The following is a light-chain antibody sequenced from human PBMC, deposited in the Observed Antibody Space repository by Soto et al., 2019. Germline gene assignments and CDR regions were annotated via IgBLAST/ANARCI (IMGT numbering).Light chain of an antibody. CDR2: HVS. Sequence: EILVMQSRAILSVSPGERSTLSCRAFQGVTTNFAWYQQKSGKSPRLLIYHVSIRATGVPARFSGTGSETDFTLTISGLQSEDSEIYFCQQYNNWPFSFGQGTRLEIK. V-gene: IGKV3-15*01. CDR3: QQYNNWPFS. CDR1: QGVTTN. J-gene: IGKJ5*01.